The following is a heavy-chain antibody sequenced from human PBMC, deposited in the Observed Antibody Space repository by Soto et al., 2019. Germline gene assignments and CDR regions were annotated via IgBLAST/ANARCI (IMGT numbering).Heavy chain of an antibody. D-gene: IGHD6-19*01. Sequence: QVQLVQSGAEVKKPGASVKVSCKASGYTFTSYDINWVRQATGQGLEWMGWMNPNSGNTGYAQKFQGRVTMTRNTSLRTAYMELSSLGSEDTAVYYCARERGASSPFDYWGQGTLVTVSS. J-gene: IGHJ4*02. CDR3: ARERGASSPFDY. CDR2: MNPNSGNT. CDR1: GYTFTSYD. V-gene: IGHV1-8*01.